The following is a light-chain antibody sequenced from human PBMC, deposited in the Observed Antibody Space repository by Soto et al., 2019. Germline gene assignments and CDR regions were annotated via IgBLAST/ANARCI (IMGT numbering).Light chain of an antibody. Sequence: DIQMTQSPSTLSSSVGDRVTITCRASQSLNGRLAWYQQRPGQAPNLLIYDVSTLETGVPSRFSGTGSETEFTLTISGLQPDDFATYYCQQYNYYSTFDPGTKVDIK. CDR3: QQYNYYST. CDR1: QSLNGR. V-gene: IGKV1-5*01. CDR2: DVS. J-gene: IGKJ1*01.